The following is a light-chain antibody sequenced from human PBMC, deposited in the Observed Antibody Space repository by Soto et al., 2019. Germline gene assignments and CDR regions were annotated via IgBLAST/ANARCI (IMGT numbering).Light chain of an antibody. J-gene: IGKJ5*01. CDR3: QQYESLPLP. CDR2: DAS. V-gene: IGKV1-33*01. CDR1: QSISSY. Sequence: DIQMTQSPSSLSASVRDRVTITCRASQSISSYLNWYQQKPGKAPKLLIYDASDLETGVPSRFSGSGSGTGFTFTISSLQPEDFATYYCQQYESLPLPFGQGTRLEIK.